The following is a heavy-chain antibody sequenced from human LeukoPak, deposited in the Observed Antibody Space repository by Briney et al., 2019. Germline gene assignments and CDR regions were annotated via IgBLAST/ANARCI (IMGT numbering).Heavy chain of an antibody. CDR3: ARRGSGYCSSTSCDYFDY. V-gene: IGHV5-51*01. D-gene: IGHD2-2*03. J-gene: IGHJ4*02. CDR1: GYSFTNYW. CDR2: IYPGDSDT. Sequence: GESLRISCKGPGYSFTNYWIGWVREMPGKGLEWMGIIYPGDSDTRYSPSFQGQVTISADKSISTAYLQWSSLKASDTAMYYCARRGSGYCSSTSCDYFDYWGQGTLVTVSS.